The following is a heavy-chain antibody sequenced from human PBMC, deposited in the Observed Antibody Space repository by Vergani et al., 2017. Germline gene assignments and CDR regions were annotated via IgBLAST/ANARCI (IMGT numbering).Heavy chain of an antibody. CDR2: IYYSGST. D-gene: IGHD2-15*01. Sequence: QVQLQESGPGLVKPSQTLSLTCTVSGGSIRSGGYYWRWIRQHPGKGLEWIGYIYYSGSTYHNPSLKSRVTISVDTSKNQFSLKLSSVTAADTAVYYCARAEKVCGYCSGGSCPWFDPWGQGTLVTVSS. J-gene: IGHJ5*02. CDR1: GGSIRSGGYY. CDR3: ARAEKVCGYCSGGSCPWFDP. V-gene: IGHV4-31*03.